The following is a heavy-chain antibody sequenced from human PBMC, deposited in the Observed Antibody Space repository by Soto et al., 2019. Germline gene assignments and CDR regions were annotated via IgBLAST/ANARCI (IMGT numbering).Heavy chain of an antibody. V-gene: IGHV3-15*07. Sequence: GGSLRLSCAASGFTFSNAWINWVRQAPGKGLEWVGRIKRKTDSWATDYAASVKGRFTISRDDSKNTVYLQMNSLKTEDTGMYYCTRLVDCSGGSCYSGYYFYMDVWGKGTTVTVSS. CDR1: GFTFSNAW. J-gene: IGHJ6*03. CDR2: IKRKTDSWAT. D-gene: IGHD2-15*01. CDR3: TRLVDCSGGSCYSGYYFYMDV.